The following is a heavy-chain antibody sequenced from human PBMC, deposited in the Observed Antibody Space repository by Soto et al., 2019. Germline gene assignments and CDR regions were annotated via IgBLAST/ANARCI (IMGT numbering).Heavy chain of an antibody. CDR1: GGTFSSYT. Sequence: QVQLVQSGAEVKKPGSSVKVSCKASGGTFSSYTISWVRQAPGQGLEWMGRIIPILGIAYYAQKFQGRVTITADKSTSTAYMELSSLRSEDTAVYYCARDFGIAAAGKGDPFDYWGQGTLVTVSS. CDR2: IIPILGIA. V-gene: IGHV1-69*08. CDR3: ARDFGIAAAGKGDPFDY. D-gene: IGHD6-13*01. J-gene: IGHJ4*02.